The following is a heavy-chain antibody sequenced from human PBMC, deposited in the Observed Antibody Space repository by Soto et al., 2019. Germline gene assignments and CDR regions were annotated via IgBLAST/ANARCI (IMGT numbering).Heavy chain of an antibody. CDR3: ARAGYTNYGPRYSDY. D-gene: IGHD4-4*01. V-gene: IGHV3-66*01. CDR1: GFTVSSNY. Sequence: EVQLVEAGGGLVQPGGCLRLSCAASGFTVSSNYRSWVRQAPGKGLSWGSIIYSGGSTYYADSVKGRFTISRDNSKNTTHRQMNSLRVEDTAMDYCARAGYTNYGPRYSDYWRQGTLVTVSS. CDR2: IYSGGST. J-gene: IGHJ4*02.